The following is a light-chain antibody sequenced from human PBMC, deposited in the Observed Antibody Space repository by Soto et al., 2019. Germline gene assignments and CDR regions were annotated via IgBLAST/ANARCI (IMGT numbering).Light chain of an antibody. Sequence: EIVMTQSPATLSLSPGQRAALSCRASQSINSELVWYQQKPGQHPRLLIYGAATRATGDPARFTGSESGSEFTLSISGLQSEDLAVSYWQQDHNWPLTFRQGTRLEI. CDR2: GAA. V-gene: IGKV3-15*01. CDR1: QSINSE. CDR3: QQDHNWPLT. J-gene: IGKJ2*01.